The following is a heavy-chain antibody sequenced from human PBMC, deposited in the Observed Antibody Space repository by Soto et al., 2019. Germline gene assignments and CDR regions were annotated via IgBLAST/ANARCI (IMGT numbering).Heavy chain of an antibody. CDR1: GFAFSNYW. CDR3: ARDRDPDPAAALPDAFDI. J-gene: IGHJ3*02. CDR2: IKQDGSEK. D-gene: IGHD3-3*02. V-gene: IGHV3-7*03. Sequence: PGGSLRLSCAASGFAFSNYWMSWVRQAPGKGLEWVANIKQDGSEKYDVDSVKGRFAISRDNARNSLYLQMNNLRADDTAVYYCARDRDPDPAAALPDAFDIWGQGTKVTVSS.